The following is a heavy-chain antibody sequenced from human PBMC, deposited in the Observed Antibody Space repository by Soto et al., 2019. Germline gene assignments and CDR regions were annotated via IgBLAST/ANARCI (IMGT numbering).Heavy chain of an antibody. Sequence: GGSLRLSCTPSEFTFSNYAMSWVRQAPGKGLEWVSSISANGAGTYHADSMKGRFSTSRDNSQNTLYLQMNSLRAEDTAVYYCARIAATNGLDYWGQGTLVTVSS. CDR3: ARIAATNGLDY. D-gene: IGHD2-21*01. CDR2: ISANGAGT. J-gene: IGHJ4*02. V-gene: IGHV3-23*01. CDR1: EFTFSNYA.